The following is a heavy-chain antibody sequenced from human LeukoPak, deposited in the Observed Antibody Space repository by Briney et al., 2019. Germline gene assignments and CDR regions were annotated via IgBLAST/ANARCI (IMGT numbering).Heavy chain of an antibody. V-gene: IGHV4-61*01. CDR1: GGSISSSSYY. CDR2: VYYTGST. D-gene: IGHD6-13*01. CDR3: ARISSSNWYNERGAFDV. J-gene: IGHJ3*01. Sequence: PSETLSLTCTVSGGSISSSSYYWIWVRQPPGKGLEWIGVVYYTGSTNYSPSLKSRVTISVETSKNQFSLKLRSVTAADTAVYYCARISSSNWYNERGAFDVWGQGTMVTVSS.